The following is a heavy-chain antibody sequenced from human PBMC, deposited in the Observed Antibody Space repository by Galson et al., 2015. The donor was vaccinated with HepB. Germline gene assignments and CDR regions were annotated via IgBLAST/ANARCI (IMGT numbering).Heavy chain of an antibody. D-gene: IGHD5-12*01. Sequence: SVKVSCKASAYTFTNYDFNWVRQAPGQGLEWTPGQGLEWVGWISTYNGHTNYAQIFQGRVTMTTDTSTSTVYMELRSLRSDDTAVYYCARRRTPAGSGYDAFDIWGQGTVVTVSS. CDR3: ARRRTPAGSGYDAFDI. V-gene: IGHV1-18*04. J-gene: IGHJ3*02. CDR1: AYTFTNYD. CDR2: ISTYNGHT.